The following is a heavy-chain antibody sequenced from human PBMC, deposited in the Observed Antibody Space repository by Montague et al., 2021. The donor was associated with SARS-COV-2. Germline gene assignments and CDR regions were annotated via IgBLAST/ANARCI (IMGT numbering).Heavy chain of an antibody. J-gene: IGHJ4*01. CDR3: ARGGRQWLVIDPRYYFDY. CDR1: GGSFSGYH. CDR2: INHSGST. D-gene: IGHD6-19*01. Sequence: SETLSLTCAVYGGSFSGYHWSWIHQPPGKGLEWIGKINHSGSTNYNPSLKSRVTISVDTSKNQFSLKLSSVTAADTAVYYCARGGRQWLVIDPRYYFDYWGQGTLVTVSS. V-gene: IGHV4-34*01.